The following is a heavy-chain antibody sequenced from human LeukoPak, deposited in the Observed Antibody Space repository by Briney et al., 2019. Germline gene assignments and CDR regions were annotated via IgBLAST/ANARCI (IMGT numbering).Heavy chain of an antibody. CDR3: AKDRLSTPTAPRFDP. CDR1: GFTFSSYA. V-gene: IGHV3-23*01. CDR2: ISGGGGST. Sequence: GGSLRLSCAASGFTFSSYAMSWVRQAPGKGLEWVSVISGGGGSTSYADSVKGRFTISRDNSKNTSYLQMNSLRAEDTALYYCAKDRLSTPTAPRFDPWGQGTQVTVSS. D-gene: IGHD4-23*01. J-gene: IGHJ5*02.